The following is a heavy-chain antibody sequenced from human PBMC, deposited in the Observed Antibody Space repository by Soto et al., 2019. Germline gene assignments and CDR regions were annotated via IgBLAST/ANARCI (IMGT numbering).Heavy chain of an antibody. V-gene: IGHV4-4*07. D-gene: IGHD6-13*01. J-gene: IGHJ5*02. Sequence: PSETLSLTCTVSGGSISSYYWSWIRQPAGKGLEWIGRIYTSGSTNYNPSLKSRVTMSVDTSKNQFSLKLSSVTAADTAVYYCARGLRAYSSSWYYGWFDPWGQGTMLTVSS. CDR1: GGSISSYY. CDR2: IYTSGST. CDR3: ARGLRAYSSSWYYGWFDP.